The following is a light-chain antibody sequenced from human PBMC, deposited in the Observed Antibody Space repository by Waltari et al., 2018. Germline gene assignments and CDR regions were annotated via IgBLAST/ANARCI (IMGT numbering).Light chain of an antibody. Sequence: EKVMTQSPGTLSLSPGERATLSCRASQSVSNELAWYQQKPGQPPRLLIYGASTRATGIPARFSGSGSETEFTLTISSLQSEDFGVYCCQQYNSWPLTFGGGTKVEIK. CDR1: QSVSNE. J-gene: IGKJ4*01. CDR3: QQYNSWPLT. CDR2: GAS. V-gene: IGKV3-15*01.